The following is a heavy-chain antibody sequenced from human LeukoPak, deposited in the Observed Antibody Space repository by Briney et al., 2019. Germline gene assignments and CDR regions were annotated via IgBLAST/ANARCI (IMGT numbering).Heavy chain of an antibody. Sequence: SVKVSCKASGGTFSSHAISWVRQAPGQGLEWMGRIIPIFGTANYAQKFQGRVTITTDESTSTAYMELSSLRSEDTAVYYCAREGLADFDYWGQGTLVTVSS. V-gene: IGHV1-69*05. J-gene: IGHJ4*02. CDR2: IIPIFGTA. CDR3: AREGLADFDY. CDR1: GGTFSSHA. D-gene: IGHD3-16*01.